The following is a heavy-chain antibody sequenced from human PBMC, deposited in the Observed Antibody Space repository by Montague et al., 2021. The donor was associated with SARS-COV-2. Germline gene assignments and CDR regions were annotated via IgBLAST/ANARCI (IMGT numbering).Heavy chain of an antibody. J-gene: IGHJ4*02. D-gene: IGHD1-1*01. Sequence: SETLSLTCTVPGDSMTYFYWSWIRQTPEKGLEWIGYIFYRGTTKYNPPLESRVTITVDTSKDQFYLKLNSVTAADTAVYYCARRATRTFDYWGQGTRVTVSS. CDR3: ARRATRTFDY. V-gene: IGHV4-59*01. CDR1: GDSMTYFY. CDR2: IFYRGTT.